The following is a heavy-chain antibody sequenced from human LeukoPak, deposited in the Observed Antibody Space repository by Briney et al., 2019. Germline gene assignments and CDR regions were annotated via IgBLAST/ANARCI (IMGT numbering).Heavy chain of an antibody. CDR3: ARYYDILTGSHRTDAFDI. CDR1: GGSISRSDYY. CDR2: IYYSGST. D-gene: IGHD3-9*01. V-gene: IGHV4-39*01. J-gene: IGHJ3*02. Sequence: PSETLSLTCTVSGGSISRSDYYWGWIRQPPGKGLEWIGSIYYSGSTYYNPSLKSRVTISVDTSKNQFSLKLSSVTAADTAVYYCARYYDILTGSHRTDAFDIWGQGTMVTVSS.